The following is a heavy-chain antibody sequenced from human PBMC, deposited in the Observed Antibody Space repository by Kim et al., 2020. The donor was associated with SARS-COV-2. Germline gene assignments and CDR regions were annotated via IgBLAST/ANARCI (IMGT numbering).Heavy chain of an antibody. D-gene: IGHD3-10*01. V-gene: IGHV3-11*04. J-gene: IGHJ4*02. Sequence: ADSVKGRFTISRDNAKNSLYLQMNSLRAEDTAVYYCARDRPTMVRGVINYWGQGTLVTVSS. CDR3: ARDRPTMVRGVINY.